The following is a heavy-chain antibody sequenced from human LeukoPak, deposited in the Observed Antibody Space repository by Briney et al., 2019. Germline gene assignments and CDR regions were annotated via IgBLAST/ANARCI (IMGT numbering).Heavy chain of an antibody. CDR3: ARGSITMPAAPFDY. Sequence: SETLSLTCAVYGVSFSGYYWTWIRQSPGEGLEWIGEINHRGSTNYNPPLKSRVTMSLDTFKTEFSLRQTAVTAADTAVYYCARGSITMPAAPFDYWGQGTLVTVSS. CDR2: INHRGST. V-gene: IGHV4-34*01. J-gene: IGHJ4*02. CDR1: GVSFSGYY. D-gene: IGHD3-10*01.